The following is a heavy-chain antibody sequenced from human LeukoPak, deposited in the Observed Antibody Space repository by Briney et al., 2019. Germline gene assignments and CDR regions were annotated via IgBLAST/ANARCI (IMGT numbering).Heavy chain of an antibody. Sequence: ASVKVSCKASGYTFTGYYMHWVRQAPGQGLEWMGWINPNSGGTNYAQKFQGRVTMTRDTSISTAYMELSRLRSDDTAVYYCASFRLRGVGLGYFDYWGQGTLVTVSS. CDR3: ASFRLRGVGLGYFDY. V-gene: IGHV1-2*02. CDR1: GYTFTGYY. CDR2: INPNSGGT. J-gene: IGHJ4*02. D-gene: IGHD3-10*01.